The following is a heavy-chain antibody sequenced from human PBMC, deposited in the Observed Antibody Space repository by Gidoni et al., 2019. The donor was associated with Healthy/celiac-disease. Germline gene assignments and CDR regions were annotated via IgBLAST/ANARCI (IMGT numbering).Heavy chain of an antibody. Sequence: QVQLVQSGAEVKKPGSSVKVSCKASGGTFSSYAISWVRQAPGQGLEWMGGIIPIFGTANYAQKFQGRVTITADESTSTAYMELSSLRSEDTAVYYCARCLYSYGQRSDTYYFDYWGQGTLVTVSS. CDR3: ARCLYSYGQRSDTYYFDY. J-gene: IGHJ4*02. CDR2: IIPIFGTA. CDR1: GGTFSSYA. V-gene: IGHV1-69*01. D-gene: IGHD5-18*01.